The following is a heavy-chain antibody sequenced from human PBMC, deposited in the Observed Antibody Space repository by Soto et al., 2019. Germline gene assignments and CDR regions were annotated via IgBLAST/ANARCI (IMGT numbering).Heavy chain of an antibody. CDR3: TPDVDPIGGYFDY. CDR1: GFTFSNAW. CDR2: IKSKTDGGPT. Sequence: DVQLVESGGGLVKPGGSLRLSCAASGFTFSNAWMNWVRQAPGKGLEWVGRIKSKTDGGPTDYAAPVKGRFTISRDDSKNTLYLQMNSLKTEDTAVYYCTPDVDPIGGYFDYWCQGTLVTVSS. D-gene: IGHD3-16*01. J-gene: IGHJ4*02. V-gene: IGHV3-15*07.